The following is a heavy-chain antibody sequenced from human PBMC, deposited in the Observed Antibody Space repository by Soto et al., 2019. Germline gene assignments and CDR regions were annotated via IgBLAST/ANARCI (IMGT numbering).Heavy chain of an antibody. Sequence: ASVKVSCKASGYTFTSYGISWVRQAPGQGLEWMGWISAYNGNTNYAQKLQGRVTMTTDTSTSTAYMELRSLRSDDTAVYYCARALERMDGSTEYNWFDPWGQGTLVTVSS. CDR3: ARALERMDGSTEYNWFDP. J-gene: IGHJ5*02. V-gene: IGHV1-18*04. CDR2: ISAYNGNT. D-gene: IGHD2-2*01. CDR1: GYTFTSYG.